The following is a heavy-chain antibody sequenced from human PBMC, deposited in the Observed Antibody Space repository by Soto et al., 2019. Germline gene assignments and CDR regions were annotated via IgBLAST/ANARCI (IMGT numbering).Heavy chain of an antibody. D-gene: IGHD3-10*01. CDR3: AKDRMGARVRGYFDY. V-gene: IGHV3-30*18. CDR2: ISYDGSNK. Sequence: QVQRVESGGGVVQPGKSLRLSCAGSGFTFSSYGMDWVRQAPGKGLEWVAVISYDGSNKYYADSVNGRFTISRDNSKKTLYLQMSSLRADDTAVYYCAKDRMGARVRGYFDYWGQGTLVTVSS. CDR1: GFTFSSYG. J-gene: IGHJ4*02.